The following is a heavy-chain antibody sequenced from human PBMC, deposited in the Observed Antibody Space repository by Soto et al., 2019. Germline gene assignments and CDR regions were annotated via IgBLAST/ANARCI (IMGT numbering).Heavy chain of an antibody. D-gene: IGHD3-22*01. CDR2: SIPMFGTA. V-gene: IGHV1-69*01. J-gene: IGHJ4*02. Sequence: QVQLVQSGAEVKKPGSSVKVSCKTSGGTFSRYTISWVRQAPGQGLEWMGGSIPMFGTANYARKFQGRVTITANESTRTAYMELSSLRSEDTAVYYCAREADYDSSGYYYFYWGQGTLVTVPT. CDR3: AREADYDSSGYYYFY. CDR1: GGTFSRYT.